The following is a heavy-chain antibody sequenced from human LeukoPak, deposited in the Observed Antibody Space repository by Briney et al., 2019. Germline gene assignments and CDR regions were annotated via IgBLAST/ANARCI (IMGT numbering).Heavy chain of an antibody. CDR1: GFTSNNYW. J-gene: IGHJ4*02. CDR2: SNSDGSST. CDR3: VRDQDGGFDY. Sequence: GGSLRLSCAASGFTSNNYWMHWVRQAPGKGLVWVSRSNSDGSSTSYADSVKGRFTVSRDNAKNTLYLQMNSLRVEDTALYYCVRDQDGGFDYWGQGTVVDVSS. V-gene: IGHV3-74*01.